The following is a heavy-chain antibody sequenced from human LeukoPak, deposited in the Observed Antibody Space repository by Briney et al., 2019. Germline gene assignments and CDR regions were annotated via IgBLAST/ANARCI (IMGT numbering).Heavy chain of an antibody. D-gene: IGHD3-22*01. CDR2: IYYSGST. V-gene: IGHV4-59*01. Sequence: SETLSLTCTASGGSISSYYWSWIRQPPGKGLEWIGYIYYSGSTNYNPSLKSRVTISVDTSKNQFSLKLSSVTAADTAVYYCASADSSGYASFDYWGQGTLVTVST. CDR1: GGSISSYY. J-gene: IGHJ4*02. CDR3: ASADSSGYASFDY.